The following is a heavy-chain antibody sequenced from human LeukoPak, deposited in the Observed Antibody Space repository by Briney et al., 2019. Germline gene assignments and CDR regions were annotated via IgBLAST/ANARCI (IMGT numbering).Heavy chain of an antibody. CDR3: ARVSRIAVAGTFDY. V-gene: IGHV3-74*01. CDR2: INSDGSST. Sequence: PGGSLRLSCAASGFTFSSYWMHWVRQAPGKGLVWVSRINSDGSSTSYADSVKGRFTISRDDAKNTLYLQMNSLRAEDTAVYYCARVSRIAVAGTFDYWGQGNLVNVSS. D-gene: IGHD6-19*01. J-gene: IGHJ4*02. CDR1: GFTFSSYW.